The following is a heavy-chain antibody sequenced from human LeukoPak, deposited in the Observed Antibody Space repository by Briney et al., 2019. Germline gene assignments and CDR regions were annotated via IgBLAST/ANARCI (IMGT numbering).Heavy chain of an antibody. J-gene: IGHJ4*02. CDR2: IYYSGST. D-gene: IGHD3-3*01. CDR1: GGSISSYY. Sequence: SETLSLTCTVSGGSISSYYWSWIRQPPGKGLEWIGYIYYSGSTNYNPPLKSRVTISVDTSKNQFSLKLSSVTAADTAVYYCARVRAYYDFWSGPIDYWGQGTLVTVSS. CDR3: ARVRAYYDFWSGPIDY. V-gene: IGHV4-59*01.